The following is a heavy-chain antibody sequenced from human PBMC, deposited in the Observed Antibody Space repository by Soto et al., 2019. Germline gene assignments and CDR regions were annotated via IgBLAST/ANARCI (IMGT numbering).Heavy chain of an antibody. CDR3: ARAGSAASGNPFNY. CDR1: GFDFSSYG. D-gene: IGHD6-13*01. CDR2: IWYNGTNK. Sequence: GGSLRLSCAASGFDFSSYGMHWVRQAPGKGLEWVAVIWYNGTNKYYADSVKGRFTIAGDNSKNTLFLQINSLRVDDTAMYYCARAGSAASGNPFNYWGQGTLVTVSS. V-gene: IGHV3-33*08. J-gene: IGHJ4*02.